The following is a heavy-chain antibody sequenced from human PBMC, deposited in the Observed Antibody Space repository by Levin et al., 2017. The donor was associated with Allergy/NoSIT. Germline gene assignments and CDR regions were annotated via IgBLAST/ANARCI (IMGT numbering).Heavy chain of an antibody. CDR3: ARIMVRGVIRFDY. Sequence: ASETLSLTCTVSGGSISSYYWSWIRQPPGKGLEWIGYIYYSGSTNYNPSLKSRVTISVDTSKNQFSLKLSSVTAADTAVYYCARIMVRGVIRFDYWGQGTLVTVSS. D-gene: IGHD3-10*01. V-gene: IGHV4-59*01. CDR1: GGSISSYY. CDR2: IYYSGST. J-gene: IGHJ4*02.